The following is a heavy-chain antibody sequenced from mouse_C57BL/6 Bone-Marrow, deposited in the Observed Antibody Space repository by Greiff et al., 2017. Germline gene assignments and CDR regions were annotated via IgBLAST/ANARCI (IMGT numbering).Heavy chain of an antibody. Sequence: QVQLQQPGAELVRPGSSVKLSCKASGYTFTSYWMHWVKQRPIQGLEWIGNIDPSDSETHYNQKFKDKATLTVDKSSSTAYMQLSSLTSEDSAVYYCARNGYLYAMDYWGQGTSGTVSS. V-gene: IGHV1-52*01. J-gene: IGHJ4*01. D-gene: IGHD1-2*01. CDR2: IDPSDSET. CDR1: GYTFTSYW. CDR3: ARNGYLYAMDY.